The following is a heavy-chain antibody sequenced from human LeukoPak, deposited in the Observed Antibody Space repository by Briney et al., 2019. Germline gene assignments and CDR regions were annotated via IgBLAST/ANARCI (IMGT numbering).Heavy chain of an antibody. J-gene: IGHJ4*02. CDR2: IKQDGSEK. D-gene: IGHD4-11*01. Sequence: GGSLRLSCAASGFTFSSYWMSWVRQAPGKGLEWVADIKQDGSEKYYVDSVKGRFTISRDNAKNSLYLQMNSLTAEDTAVYYCARVRRGFYSNYFDYWGQGTLVTVSS. CDR3: ARVRRGFYSNYFDY. V-gene: IGHV3-7*01. CDR1: GFTFSSYW.